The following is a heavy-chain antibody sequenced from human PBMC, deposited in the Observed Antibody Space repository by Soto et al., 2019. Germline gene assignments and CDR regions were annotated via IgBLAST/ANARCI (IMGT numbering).Heavy chain of an antibody. D-gene: IGHD2-8*02. Sequence: GRSLRLSCEASGLIFSSYAMNWARQARGKGLQWVSAITGSSDNTTDIDSVKGRFTISRDNSKNTLYLQMNSLRAEDTAVYFCAKEQTTGVHYALDYWSQGTLVTVSS. V-gene: IGHV3-23*01. J-gene: IGHJ4*02. CDR1: GLIFSSYA. CDR2: ITGSSDNT. CDR3: AKEQTTGVHYALDY.